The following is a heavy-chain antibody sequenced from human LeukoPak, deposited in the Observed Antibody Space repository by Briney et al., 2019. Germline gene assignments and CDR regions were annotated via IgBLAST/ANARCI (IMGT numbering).Heavy chain of an antibody. V-gene: IGHV3-30*04. D-gene: IGHD3-10*01. J-gene: IGHJ4*02. Sequence: GGSLGLSCAVSGFTFSSYALHWARQAPGKGLEWVAVISYDGSNKYYADSVRGRFTISRDNSKNTLYLQMDSLRADDTAVYYCARDLYGSGRRSYYSDYWGQGTLVTVSS. CDR2: ISYDGSNK. CDR1: GFTFSSYA. CDR3: ARDLYGSGRRSYYSDY.